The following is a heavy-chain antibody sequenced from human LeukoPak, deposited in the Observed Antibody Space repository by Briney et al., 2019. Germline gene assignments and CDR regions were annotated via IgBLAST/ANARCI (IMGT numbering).Heavy chain of an antibody. Sequence: PGGSLRLSCAASGFTFSSYSMSWVRQAPGKGLEWVSVIYSGGSTYYADSVKGRFTISRDNSKNTLYLQMNSLRAEDTAVYYCARGGRYGDLRFDYWGQGTLVTVSS. CDR2: IYSGGST. V-gene: IGHV3-66*01. J-gene: IGHJ4*02. D-gene: IGHD4-17*01. CDR3: ARGGRYGDLRFDY. CDR1: GFTFSSYS.